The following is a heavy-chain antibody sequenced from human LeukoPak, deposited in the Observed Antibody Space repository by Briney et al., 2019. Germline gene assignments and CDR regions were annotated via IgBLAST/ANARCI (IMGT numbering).Heavy chain of an antibody. D-gene: IGHD1-1*01. CDR2: ISNEGTDT. CDR1: GLTFSHHW. V-gene: IGHV3-74*01. Sequence: TGGSLRLSCVVSGLTFSHHWIHWVRQVPGKGLVWVSHISNEGTDTRYADSVRGRFTIPRDNAKNTVYLQMNSLSPEDAALYYCATKAGNFQERVSLDYWGQGTLVTVSS. CDR3: ATKAGNFQERVSLDY. J-gene: IGHJ4*02.